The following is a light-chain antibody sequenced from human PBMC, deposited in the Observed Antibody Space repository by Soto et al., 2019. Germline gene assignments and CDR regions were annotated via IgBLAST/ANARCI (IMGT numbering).Light chain of an antibody. CDR1: QNVARNY. CDR3: QQYATSPLS. CDR2: DAS. Sequence: PGTRSLSLGESAPPSCGASQNVARNYLAWFQQRPGQAPRLLIYDASTRATGIPDRFSGSGSGTDFTLTISRLEPEDFAVYFCQQYATSPLSFCVASKVDIK. J-gene: IGKJ4*01. V-gene: IGKV3-20*01.